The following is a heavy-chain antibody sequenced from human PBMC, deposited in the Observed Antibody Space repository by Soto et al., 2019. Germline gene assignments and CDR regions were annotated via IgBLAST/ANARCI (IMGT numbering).Heavy chain of an antibody. CDR3: ARAPYGDVTPHWYFDL. Sequence: QVQLVQSGAEVKKPGSSVKVSCKASGGTFSSYTISWVRQAPGQGLEWMGRIIPILGIANYAQKFQGRVTITEDKATSTAYMELSSLRSEDTTVYYCARAPYGDVTPHWYFDLWGRGTLVTVSS. CDR2: IIPILGIA. J-gene: IGHJ2*01. V-gene: IGHV1-69*02. D-gene: IGHD4-17*01. CDR1: GGTFSSYT.